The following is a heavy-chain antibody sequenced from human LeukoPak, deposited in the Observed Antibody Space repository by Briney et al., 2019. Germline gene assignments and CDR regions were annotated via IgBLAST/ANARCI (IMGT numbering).Heavy chain of an antibody. J-gene: IGHJ4*02. CDR1: GGSFSGYY. CDR2: INHSGST. V-gene: IGHV4-34*01. D-gene: IGHD3-22*01. CDR3: ARCAYYYDSSGYSAVDFDY. Sequence: NASETLSLTCAVYGGSFSGYYWSWIRQPPGKGLEWIGEINHSGSTNYNPSLKSRVTISVDTSKNQFSLKLSSVTAADTAVYYCARCAYYYDSSGYSAVDFDYWGQGTLVTVSS.